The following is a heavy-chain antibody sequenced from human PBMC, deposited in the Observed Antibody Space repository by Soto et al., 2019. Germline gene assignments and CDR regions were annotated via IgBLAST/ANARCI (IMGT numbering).Heavy chain of an antibody. J-gene: IGHJ4*02. CDR3: ARGGKQQSY. CDR2: INHSGST. CDR1: GGSFSGYY. D-gene: IGHD6-13*01. Sequence: SLTCAVYGGSFSGYYWSWIRQPPGKGLEWIGEINHSGSTNYNPSLKSRVTISVDTSKNQFSLKLSSVTAADTAVYYCARGGKQQSYWGQGTLVTVSS. V-gene: IGHV4-34*01.